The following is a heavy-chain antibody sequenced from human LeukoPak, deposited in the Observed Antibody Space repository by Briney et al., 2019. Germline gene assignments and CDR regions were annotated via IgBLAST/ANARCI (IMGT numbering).Heavy chain of an antibody. V-gene: IGHV3-53*01. D-gene: IGHD3-22*01. CDR1: GGSFSGYY. J-gene: IGHJ4*02. Sequence: PSETLSLTCAVYGGSFSGYYWSWIRQPPGKGLEWVSVIYSGGSTYYADSVKGRFTISRDNSKNTLYLQMNSLRAEDTAVYYCARFDYDSSGIDYWGQGTLVTVSS. CDR2: IYSGGST. CDR3: ARFDYDSSGIDY.